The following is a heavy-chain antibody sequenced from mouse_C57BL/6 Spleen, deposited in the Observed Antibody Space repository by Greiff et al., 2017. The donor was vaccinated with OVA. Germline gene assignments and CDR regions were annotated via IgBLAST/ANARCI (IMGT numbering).Heavy chain of an antibody. V-gene: IGHV1-82*01. CDR1: GYAFSSSW. Sequence: QVQLQQSGPELVKPGASVKISCKASGYAFSSSWMNWVKQRPGKGLEWIGRIYPGDGDTNYNGKFKGKATLTADKASSTTYMQLRSLTSEDSAVYFCARAWFAYWGQGTLVTVSA. CDR3: ARAWFAY. CDR2: IYPGDGDT. J-gene: IGHJ3*01.